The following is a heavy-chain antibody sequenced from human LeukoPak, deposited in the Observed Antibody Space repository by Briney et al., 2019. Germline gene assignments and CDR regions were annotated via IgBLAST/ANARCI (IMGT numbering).Heavy chain of an antibody. V-gene: IGHV3-53*01. CDR1: GLTVSSNC. CDR3: ARRAGDYSHPFDY. D-gene: IGHD3-22*01. Sequence: GGSLRLSCAASGLTVSSNCMSWVRQAPGKGLEWVSLIYSGGSTYYTDSVKGRFTISRDNSKNTLYLQMNSLRAEDTAVYYCARRAGDYSHPFDYWGQGILVTVSS. CDR2: IYSGGST. J-gene: IGHJ4*02.